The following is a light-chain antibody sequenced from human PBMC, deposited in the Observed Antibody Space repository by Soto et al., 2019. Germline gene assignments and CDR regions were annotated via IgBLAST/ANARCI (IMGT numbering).Light chain of an antibody. CDR1: QSLLHSNGYKN. CDR3: MQALQTPYT. CDR2: LSS. J-gene: IGKJ2*01. V-gene: IGKV2-28*01. Sequence: EIVMTQSPVSLPVTPGEPASISCRSSQSLLHSNGYKNLDCYLQKPGQSPQLLTYLSSNRASGVSDRFSGSGSGTDFTVTIRRVGAESVGVYYCMQALQTPYTFGAGTKLEIK.